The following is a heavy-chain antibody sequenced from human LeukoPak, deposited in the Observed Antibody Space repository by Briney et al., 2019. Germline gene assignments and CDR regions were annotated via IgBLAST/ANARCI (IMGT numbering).Heavy chain of an antibody. CDR2: LYYSGST. Sequence: PSETLSLTCTVSGDSISTYYWGWIRQPPGKGLGWIGYLYYSGSTNYNPSLKSRVTISVDTSKNQFSLNLSSVTAADTAVYYCAREWVVRGVGAFDIWGQGTMVTVSS. D-gene: IGHD3-10*01. CDR3: AREWVVRGVGAFDI. CDR1: GDSISTYY. V-gene: IGHV4-59*01. J-gene: IGHJ3*02.